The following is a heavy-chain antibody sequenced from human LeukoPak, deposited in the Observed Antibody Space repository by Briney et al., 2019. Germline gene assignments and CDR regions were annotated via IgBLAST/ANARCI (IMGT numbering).Heavy chain of an antibody. V-gene: IGHV3-23*01. CDR3: ARDYADYVGYFFFDY. D-gene: IGHD4-17*01. J-gene: IGHJ4*02. CDR1: GFTFNNYA. CDR2: ISGGGETT. Sequence: PGGSLRLSCAASGFTFNNYAMNWVRQAPGKGLEWDSSISGGGETTYYADSAKGRFTISRDNSQNTVYLQMNSLRAEDTAVYYCARDYADYVGYFFFDYWGQGTLVTVSS.